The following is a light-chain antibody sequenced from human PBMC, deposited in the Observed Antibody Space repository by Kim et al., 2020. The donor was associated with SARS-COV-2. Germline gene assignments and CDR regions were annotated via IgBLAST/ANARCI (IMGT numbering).Light chain of an antibody. V-gene: IGLV3-19*01. CDR1: SLRSYY. J-gene: IGLJ2*01. CDR3: NSRDSNYKVE. CDR2: GKN. Sequence: SSELTQDPAVSVALGQTVRITCQGDSLRSYYATWYQQKPGQAPIVVIYGKNNRPSGIPDRFSGSSSGNTASLTINGTQAGDEADYYCNSRDSNYKVEVGG.